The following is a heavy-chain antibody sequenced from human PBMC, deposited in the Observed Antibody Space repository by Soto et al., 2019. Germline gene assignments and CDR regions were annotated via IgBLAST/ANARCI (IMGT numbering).Heavy chain of an antibody. J-gene: IGHJ6*02. V-gene: IGHV3-30*18. CDR1: GFTFSSYG. CDR2: ISYDGSNK. D-gene: IGHD3-10*01. CDR3: AKVRIGYGSGSWPNHYGMAV. Sequence: PGGSLRLSCAASGFTFSSYGMHWVRQAPGKGLEWVAVISYDGSNKYYADSVKGRFTISRDNSKNTLYLQMNSLRAEDTAVYYCAKVRIGYGSGSWPNHYGMAVWGQGTTVTVSS.